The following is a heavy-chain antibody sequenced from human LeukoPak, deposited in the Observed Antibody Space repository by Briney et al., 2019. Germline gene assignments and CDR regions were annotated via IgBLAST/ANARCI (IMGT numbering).Heavy chain of an antibody. CDR3: AHRTDLYSSSWYWGY. V-gene: IGHV2-5*01. D-gene: IGHD6-13*01. J-gene: IGHJ4*02. Sequence: SGPTLVNPTQTLTLTCTFSGFSLSTSGVAVGWTRQPPGKALEWLALVYGNDNKRYSPSLQSRLTITKDTSENQVVLTMTTMDPVDTATYYCAHRTDLYSSSWYWGYWGQGTLVTVSS. CDR2: VYGNDNK. CDR1: GFSLSTSGVA.